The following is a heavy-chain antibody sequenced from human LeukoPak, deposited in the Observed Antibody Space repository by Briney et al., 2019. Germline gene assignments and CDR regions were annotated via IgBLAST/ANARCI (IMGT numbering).Heavy chain of an antibody. CDR3: VIWGDYDVLTGYYVPDY. J-gene: IGHJ4*02. V-gene: IGHV3-23*01. CDR2: ITGSGTNR. Sequence: GGSLRLSCVASGFTFSNYAMSWVRQAPGKGLERVSAITGSGTNRYYADSLKGRFTTSRDNSKNTVFLQMNSLRHEDTAIYYCVIWGDYDVLTGYYVPDYWGQGTLVTVAS. CDR1: GFTFSNYA. D-gene: IGHD3-9*01.